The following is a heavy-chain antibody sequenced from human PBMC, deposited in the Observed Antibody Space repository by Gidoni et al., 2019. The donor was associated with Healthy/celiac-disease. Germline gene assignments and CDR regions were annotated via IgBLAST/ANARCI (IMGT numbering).Heavy chain of an antibody. Sequence: QVQLQESGPGLVKPSQTLSLTCTVSGGSISSGGYYWSWIRQHPGKGLEWIGYIYYSGSTYYNPSLKSRVTISVDTSKNQCSLKLSSVTAADTAVYYCAGRGNIAVATEDYWGQGTLVTVSS. CDR3: AGRGNIAVATEDY. J-gene: IGHJ4*02. D-gene: IGHD6-19*01. CDR2: IYYSGST. CDR1: GGSISSGGYY. V-gene: IGHV4-31*03.